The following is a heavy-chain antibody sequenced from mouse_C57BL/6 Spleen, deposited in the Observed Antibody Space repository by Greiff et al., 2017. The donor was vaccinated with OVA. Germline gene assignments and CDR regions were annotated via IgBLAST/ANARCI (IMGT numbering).Heavy chain of an antibody. CDR2: IDPSDSYT. CDR3: ARSGYYGSSYGYFDV. D-gene: IGHD1-1*01. Sequence: QVQLQQPGAELVMPGASVKLSCKASGYTFTSYWMHWVKQRPGPGLEWIGEIDPSDSYTNYNQKFQGKSTLTVDKSSSTAYMQLSSLTSEDSAVYYCARSGYYGSSYGYFDVWGTGTTVTVSS. J-gene: IGHJ1*03. V-gene: IGHV1-69*01. CDR1: GYTFTSYW.